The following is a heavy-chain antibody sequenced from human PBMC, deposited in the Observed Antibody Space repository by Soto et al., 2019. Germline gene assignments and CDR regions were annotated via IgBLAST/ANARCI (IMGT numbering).Heavy chain of an antibody. CDR2: INHSGST. CDR3: ARAAPRYCSGGSCYSGRDY. CDR1: GGSFSGYY. V-gene: IGHV4-34*01. Sequence: SETLSLTCAVYGGSFSGYYWSWIRQPPGKGLEWIGEINHSGSTNYNPSLKSRVTISVDTSKNQFSLKLSSVTAADTAVYYCARAAPRYCSGGSCYSGRDYPGQGTLVTVSS. D-gene: IGHD2-15*01. J-gene: IGHJ4*02.